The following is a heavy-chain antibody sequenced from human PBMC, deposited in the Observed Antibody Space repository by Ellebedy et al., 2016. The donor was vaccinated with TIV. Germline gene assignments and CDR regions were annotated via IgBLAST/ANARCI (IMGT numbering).Heavy chain of an antibody. V-gene: IGHV3-9*01. D-gene: IGHD6-19*01. J-gene: IGHJ3*02. CDR1: GFTFDDYA. CDR3: AKVSVGLYDAFDI. CDR2: ISWNSGSI. Sequence: GGSLRLXXAASGFTFDDYAMHWVRQAPGKGLEWVSGISWNSGSIGYADSVKGRFAISRDNAKNSLYLQMNSLRAEDTAVYYCAKVSVGLYDAFDIWGQGTMVTVSS.